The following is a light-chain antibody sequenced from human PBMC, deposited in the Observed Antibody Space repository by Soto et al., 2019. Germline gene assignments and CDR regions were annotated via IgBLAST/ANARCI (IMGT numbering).Light chain of an antibody. V-gene: IGKV1-33*01. CDR1: QDITKY. CDR3: QHDDNLPYT. J-gene: IGKJ2*01. CDR2: DGS. Sequence: DIPMPQSPSSLSASVGASVTITCQASQDITKYLSWFQQKPGKVPKLLIYDGSELETGVPPRYKGSGSGTDFNCTSSSLQPEDIATYYCQHDDNLPYTCGQGTKLEMK.